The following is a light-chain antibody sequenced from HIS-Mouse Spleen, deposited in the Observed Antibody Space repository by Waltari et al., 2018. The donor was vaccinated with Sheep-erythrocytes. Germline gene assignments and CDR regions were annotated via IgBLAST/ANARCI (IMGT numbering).Light chain of an antibody. CDR3: AAWDDSLNGYV. J-gene: IGLJ1*01. CDR2: SNN. CDR1: SSNIGSNT. V-gene: IGLV1-44*01. Sequence: QSVLTQPPSASGTPWQRVTISRSGSSSNIGSNTVNWYQQLPGTAPKLLIYSNNQRPSGVPDRFSGSKSCTSASLAISGLQSEDEADYYCAAWDDSLNGYVFGTGTKVTVL.